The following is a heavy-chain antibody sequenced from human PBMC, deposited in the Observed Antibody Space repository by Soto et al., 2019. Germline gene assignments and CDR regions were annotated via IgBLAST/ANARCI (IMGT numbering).Heavy chain of an antibody. V-gene: IGHV3-23*01. CDR3: AKALGIELLDTAGIYYYYFDE. D-gene: IGHD1-26*01. Sequence: PGGSLRLSCAASGVVFSSYAMSWVRQAPGKGLEWVSAISGSGARTYYADSVKGRFTISRDNSKHTLHLQMNSLRAEDTAVYYCAKALGIELLDTAGIYYYYFDEWGMGSLVPVSS. J-gene: IGHJ4*02. CDR2: ISGSGART. CDR1: GVVFSSYA.